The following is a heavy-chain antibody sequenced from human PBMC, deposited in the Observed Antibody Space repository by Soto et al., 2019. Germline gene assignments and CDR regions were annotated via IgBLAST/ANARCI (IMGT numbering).Heavy chain of an antibody. CDR1: GDSVSSTSVA. D-gene: IGHD3-9*01. Sequence: PSQTRSLTCDISGDSVSSTSVAGNWIRRSPSRGLEWLGRTFYRSKWYNDFAVSVKGRISIRPDPSKNQFSLHLESVNTDDTAVYSWARAGVPLFRLVPHFDSWGPGTPVTDSS. CDR3: ARAGVPLFRLVPHFDS. CDR2: TFYRSKWYN. J-gene: IGHJ4*02. V-gene: IGHV6-1*01.